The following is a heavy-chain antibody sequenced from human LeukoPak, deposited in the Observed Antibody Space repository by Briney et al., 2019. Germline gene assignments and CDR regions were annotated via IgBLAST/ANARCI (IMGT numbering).Heavy chain of an antibody. J-gene: IGHJ6*03. Sequence: PGGSLRLSCAASGFTFSSHWMRWVRQAPGKGLVWVSRINSDGSSTSYADSVKGRFTISRDNSKNTLYLQMNSLRAEDTAVYYCAREYGDPGAPYYYYMDVWGKGTTVTVSS. CDR3: AREYGDPGAPYYYYMDV. CDR2: INSDGSST. D-gene: IGHD4-17*01. CDR1: GFTFSSHW. V-gene: IGHV3-74*01.